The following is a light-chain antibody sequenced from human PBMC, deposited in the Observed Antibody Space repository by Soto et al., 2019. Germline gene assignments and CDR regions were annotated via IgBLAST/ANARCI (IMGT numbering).Light chain of an antibody. J-gene: IGKJ1*01. CDR1: QSVSSN. Sequence: EIVMTQSPATLSLSPGERATLSCRASQSVSSNLAWYQQKPGQAPRLLIYGASTRATGIPARFSGSGSGTDFTLTISSLPSEDFAVYYCQEYNNWAWTFGQGTKVEIK. V-gene: IGKV3-15*01. CDR3: QEYNNWAWT. CDR2: GAS.